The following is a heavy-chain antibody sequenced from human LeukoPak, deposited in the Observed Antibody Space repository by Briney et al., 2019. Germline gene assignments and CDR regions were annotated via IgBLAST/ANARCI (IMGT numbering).Heavy chain of an antibody. Sequence: GRSLRLSCAASGFTFSSYAMHRVRQAPGKGLEWVAVISYDGSNKYYADSVKGRFTISRDNSKNTLYLQMNSLRAEDTAVYYCARVGSGWEEYFQHWGQGTLVTVSS. CDR3: ARVGSGWEEYFQH. CDR2: ISYDGSNK. CDR1: GFTFSSYA. J-gene: IGHJ1*01. V-gene: IGHV3-30*04. D-gene: IGHD6-19*01.